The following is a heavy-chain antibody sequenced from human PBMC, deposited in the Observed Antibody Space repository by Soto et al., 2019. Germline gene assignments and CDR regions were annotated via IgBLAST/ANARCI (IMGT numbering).Heavy chain of an antibody. CDR3: VKGEYYDILTGPHQ. CDR1: GFTFSSYA. CDR2: ISSNGGST. V-gene: IGHV3-64D*06. Sequence: GGSLRLSCSASGFTFSSYAMHWVRQAPGKGLEHVSAISSNGGSTYYADSVKGRFTISRDNSKNTLYLQMSSLRAEDTAVYYCVKGEYYDILTGPHQWGQGTLVTVSS. D-gene: IGHD3-9*01. J-gene: IGHJ4*02.